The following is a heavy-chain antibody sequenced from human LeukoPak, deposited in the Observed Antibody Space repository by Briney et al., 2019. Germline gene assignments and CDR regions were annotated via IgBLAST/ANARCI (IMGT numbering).Heavy chain of an antibody. CDR2: ISGSGGST. CDR3: AKSVQLELQPPYYFDY. V-gene: IGHV3-23*01. CDR1: GFTFSSYA. J-gene: IGHJ4*02. Sequence: GGSLRLSCAASGFTFSSYAMSWVRQAPGKGLEWVSAISGSGGSTYYADSVKGRFTISRDNSKNTLYLQMNSLRAEDTAVYYCAKSVQLELQPPYYFDYWGQGTLVTVFS. D-gene: IGHD1-1*01.